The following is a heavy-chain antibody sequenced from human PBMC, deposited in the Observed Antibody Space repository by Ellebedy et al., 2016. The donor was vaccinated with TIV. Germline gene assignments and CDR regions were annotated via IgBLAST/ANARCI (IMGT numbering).Heavy chain of an antibody. CDR2: INQNGGEK. J-gene: IGHJ4*02. CDR3: ARSPRTGTVDY. CDR1: GFTFSNYW. D-gene: IGHD6-13*01. Sequence: GGSLRLSXAASGFTFSNYWMSWVRQAPGKGLEWVANINQNGGEKYYVDSLMGRFTISRDNAKNSLFLQLNSLRAEDTAVYYCARSPRTGTVDYWGQGTPVTVSS. V-gene: IGHV3-7*01.